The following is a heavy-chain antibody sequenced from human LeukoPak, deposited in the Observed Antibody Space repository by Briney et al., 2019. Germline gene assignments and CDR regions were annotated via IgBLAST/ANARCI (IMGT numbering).Heavy chain of an antibody. D-gene: IGHD3-3*01. CDR1: GGSISSYY. CDR3: ARVAKYYDFWSGCYGTVVNWFDP. J-gene: IGHJ5*02. V-gene: IGHV4-59*01. CDR2: IYYSGST. Sequence: PSETLTLTCTVSGGSISSYYWSWIRQPPGKGLEWIGYIYYSGSTNYNPSLKSRVTISVDTSKNQFSLKLSSVTAADTAVYYCARVAKYYDFWSGCYGTVVNWFDPWGQGTLVTVSS.